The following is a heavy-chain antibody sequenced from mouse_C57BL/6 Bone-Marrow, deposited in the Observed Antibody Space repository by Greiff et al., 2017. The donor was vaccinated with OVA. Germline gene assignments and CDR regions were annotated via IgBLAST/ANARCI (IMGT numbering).Heavy chain of an antibody. Sequence: VQLQQPGAELVRPGPSVKLSCKASGYTFTSYWMHWVKQRPGQGLEWIGVIDPSDSYTNYNQKFKGKATLTVDTSSSTAYMQLSSLTSEDSAVYYCARPTGSSWDWGQGTTLTVSS. D-gene: IGHD4-1*02. J-gene: IGHJ2*01. CDR1: GYTFTSYW. CDR3: ARPTGSSWD. CDR2: IDPSDSYT. V-gene: IGHV1-59*01.